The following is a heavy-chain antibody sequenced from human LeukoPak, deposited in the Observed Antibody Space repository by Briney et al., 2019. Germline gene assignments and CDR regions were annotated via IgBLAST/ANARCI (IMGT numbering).Heavy chain of an antibody. D-gene: IGHD3-10*01. CDR1: GFTFSNAW. CDR2: IKSKTDGGTT. V-gene: IGHV3-15*01. J-gene: IGHJ4*02. Sequence: GGSLRLSCAASGFTFSNAWMSWVRQAPGKGLEWVGCIKSKTDGGTTDYAAPVKGRFTISRDDSKYTLYLQMNSLKTEDTAVYYCTTVYYGSGSYYNRFDYWGQGTLVTVSS. CDR3: TTVYYGSGSYYNRFDY.